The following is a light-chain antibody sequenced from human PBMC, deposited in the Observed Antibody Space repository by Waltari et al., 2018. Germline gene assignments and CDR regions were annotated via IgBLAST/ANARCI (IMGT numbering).Light chain of an antibody. CDR1: SPNRGEGYD. J-gene: IGLJ3*02. CDR3: QSFDVSLSGWV. V-gene: IGLV1-40*01. CDR2: GNA. Sequence: QSVLTQPPSVSGAPGQRGTISCTGTSPNRGEGYDVHWYQQLPGTAPKLLIHGNANRPSGVPDRFSGSKSGTSASLAITGLQAEDEADYFCQSFDVSLSGWVFGGGTKLTVL.